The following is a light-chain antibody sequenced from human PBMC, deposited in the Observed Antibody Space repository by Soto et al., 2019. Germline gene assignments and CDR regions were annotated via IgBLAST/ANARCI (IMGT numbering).Light chain of an antibody. CDR3: SSYTSSSTPWV. CDR2: DVS. V-gene: IGLV2-14*01. J-gene: IGLJ3*02. Sequence: QSALTQPASVSGSPGQSITISCTGTSSDVGGYNYVSWYQQHPGKVPKIMIYDVSNRPSGVSNRFSGSKSGNTASLTISGLQAEDEADYYCSSYTSSSTPWVLGGGTKLTVL. CDR1: SSDVGGYNY.